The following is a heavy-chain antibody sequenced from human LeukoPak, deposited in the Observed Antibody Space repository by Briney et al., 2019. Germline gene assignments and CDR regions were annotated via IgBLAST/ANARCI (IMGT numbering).Heavy chain of an antibody. D-gene: IGHD3-22*01. V-gene: IGHV1-18*01. CDR2: ISAYNGNT. Sequence: ASVKVSCKASGYTFTSYGISRVRQAPGRALEWMGWISAYNGNTNYAQKLQGRVTMTTDTSTSTAYMELRSLRSDDTAVYYCARVNYYDSSGYRPAEYYFDYWGQGTLVTVSS. CDR3: ARVNYYDSSGYRPAEYYFDY. J-gene: IGHJ4*02. CDR1: GYTFTSYG.